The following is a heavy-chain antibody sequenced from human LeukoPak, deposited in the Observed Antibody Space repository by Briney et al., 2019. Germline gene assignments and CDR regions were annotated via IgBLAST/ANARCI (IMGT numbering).Heavy chain of an antibody. J-gene: IGHJ4*02. CDR2: ISYDGSNK. CDR1: GFTFSSYA. D-gene: IGHD1-26*01. V-gene: IGHV3-30-3*01. Sequence: QPGGSLRLSCAASGFTFSSYAMHWVRQAPGKGLEWVAVISYDGSNKYYADSVKGRFTISRDNSKNTLYLQMNSLRAEDTAVYYCASVRVGATVYWGQGTLVTVSS. CDR3: ASVRVGATVY.